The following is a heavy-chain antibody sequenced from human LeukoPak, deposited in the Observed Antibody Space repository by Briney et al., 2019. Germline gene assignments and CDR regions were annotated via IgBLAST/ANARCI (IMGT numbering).Heavy chain of an antibody. CDR3: ARLRVWEDYYYYYMDV. CDR1: GYTFTSYG. D-gene: IGHD1-26*01. Sequence: ASVKVSCKASGYTFTSYGISWVRQAPGQGLEWMGWISAYNGNTNYAQKLQGRVTMTTDTSTSTAYMELRSLRSDDTAVYYCARLRVWEDYYYYYMDVWGKGTTVTVSS. J-gene: IGHJ6*03. CDR2: ISAYNGNT. V-gene: IGHV1-18*01.